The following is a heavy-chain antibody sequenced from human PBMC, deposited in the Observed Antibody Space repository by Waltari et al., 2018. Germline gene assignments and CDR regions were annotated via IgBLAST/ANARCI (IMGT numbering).Heavy chain of an antibody. CDR3: ARGIAARPFDY. CDR1: GCSFPTYY. V-gene: IGHV1-46*01. J-gene: IGHJ4*02. CDR2: INPSGGST. D-gene: IGHD6-6*01. Sequence: QLQLVQTGAEVESRGCSEKGSCQAPGCSFPTYYMHWVRQATGQRLECMGIINPSGGSTSYAQKFQGRVTMTRDTSTSTVYMELSSLRSEDTAVYYCARGIAARPFDYWGQGTLVTVSS.